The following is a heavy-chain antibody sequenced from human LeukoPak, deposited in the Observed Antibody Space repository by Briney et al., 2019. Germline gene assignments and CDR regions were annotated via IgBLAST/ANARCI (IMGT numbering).Heavy chain of an antibody. CDR3: ARHRIVGATRSPSDY. V-gene: IGHV5-51*01. Sequence: PGESLKISCKGSGYSFTTYWIGWVRQMPGKGLEWMEIIYPGDSDTRYSPSFQGQVTISADKSISTAYLQWSSLKASDTAMYYCARHRIVGATRSPSDYWGQGTLVTVSS. CDR2: IYPGDSDT. J-gene: IGHJ4*02. CDR1: GYSFTTYW. D-gene: IGHD1-26*01.